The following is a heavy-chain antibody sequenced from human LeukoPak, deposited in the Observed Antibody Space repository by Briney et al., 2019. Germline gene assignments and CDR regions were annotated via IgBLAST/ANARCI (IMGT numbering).Heavy chain of an antibody. J-gene: IGHJ4*02. CDR1: GFTFSSYA. CDR2: ISYDGSNK. CDR3: ARDPQHQYFDY. V-gene: IGHV3-30*04. Sequence: GGSLRLSCAASGFTFSSYAMHWVRQAPGKGLEWVAVISYDGSNKYYADSVKGRFTISRDNSKNTLYLQMNSLRAEDTAVYYCARDPQHQYFDYWGQGTLVTVSS.